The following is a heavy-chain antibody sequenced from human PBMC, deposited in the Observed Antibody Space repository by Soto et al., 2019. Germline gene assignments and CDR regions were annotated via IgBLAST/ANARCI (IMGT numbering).Heavy chain of an antibody. J-gene: IGHJ6*02. CDR3: ARVVQKDGGLLSNYYYGMDV. D-gene: IGHD3-10*01. CDR1: GGSVSSGYYY. Sequence: PSETLSLTCTVSGGSVSSGYYYWSWIRQPPGKGLEWIGYTDYSGSTNYNPSLKSRVTISVDTSRNQLSLKLSSVTAADTAVYYCARVVQKDGGLLSNYYYGMDVWGQGTTVTVSS. CDR2: TDYSGST. V-gene: IGHV4-61*01.